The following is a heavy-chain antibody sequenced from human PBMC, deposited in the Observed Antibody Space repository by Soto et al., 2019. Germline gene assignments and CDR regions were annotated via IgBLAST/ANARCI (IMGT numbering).Heavy chain of an antibody. CDR2: INHAGST. V-gene: IGHV4-34*01. CDR1: GGYFSANY. D-gene: IGHD3-3*01. Sequence: SETLSLTCGIYGGYFSANYWSWIRQTPGKGLEWLGEINHAGSTDYNPSLKGLITISADTSKNQFSLKLSSMTAADTAVYYCATGGLFTSWGQGTLVTVSS. CDR3: ATGGLFTS. J-gene: IGHJ5*02.